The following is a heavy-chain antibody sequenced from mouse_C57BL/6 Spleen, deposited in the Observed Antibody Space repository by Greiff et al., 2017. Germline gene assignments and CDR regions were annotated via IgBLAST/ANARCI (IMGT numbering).Heavy chain of an antibody. CDR2: IRNKANGYTT. V-gene: IGHV7-3*01. J-gene: IGHJ4*01. CDR1: GFTFTDYY. CDR3: ARCFYGNGDYYAMDY. D-gene: IGHD2-1*01. Sequence: EVHLVESGGGLVQPGGSLSLSCAASGFTFTDYYMSWVRQPPGKALEWLGFIRNKANGYTTEYSASVKGRFTISRDNSQSILYLQMNALRAEDSATYYCARCFYGNGDYYAMDYWGQGASVTVSS.